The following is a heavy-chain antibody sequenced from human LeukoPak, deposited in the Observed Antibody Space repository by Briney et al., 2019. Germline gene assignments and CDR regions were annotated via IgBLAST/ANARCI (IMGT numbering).Heavy chain of an antibody. J-gene: IGHJ4*02. V-gene: IGHV3-48*03. Sequence: PGGSLRLSCAASGFTFSSYEMNWVRQAPGKGLEWVSYISSSGSAIYYADSVKGRFTISRDNAKNSLSLQMNSLRAEDTAVYYCAKVNDYVWGSYHYWGQGTLVTVSS. CDR3: AKVNDYVWGSYHY. CDR1: GFTFSSYE. D-gene: IGHD3-16*02. CDR2: ISSSGSAI.